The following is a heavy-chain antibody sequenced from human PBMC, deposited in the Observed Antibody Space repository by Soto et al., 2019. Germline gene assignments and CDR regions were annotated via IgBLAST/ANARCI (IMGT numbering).Heavy chain of an antibody. V-gene: IGHV4-30-4*01. D-gene: IGHD3-10*01. CDR1: GGSISSGDYY. Sequence: PSETLSLTCTVSGGSISSGDYYWSWIRQPPGKGLEWIGYIYYSGSTYYNPSLKSRVTISVDTSKNQFSLKLSSVTAADTAVYYCAREPGPGYYYYYGMDVWGQGTTVTVSS. CDR2: IYYSGST. J-gene: IGHJ6*02. CDR3: AREPGPGYYYYYGMDV.